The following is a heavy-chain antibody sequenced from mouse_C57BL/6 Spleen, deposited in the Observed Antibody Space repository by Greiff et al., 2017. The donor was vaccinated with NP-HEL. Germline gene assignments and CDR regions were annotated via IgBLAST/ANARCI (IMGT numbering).Heavy chain of an antibody. D-gene: IGHD1-1*01. V-gene: IGHV1-52*01. J-gene: IGHJ3*01. CDR3: ARESITTVVDAWFAY. CDR2: IDPSDSET. CDR1: GYTFTSYW. Sequence: QVQLKQPGAELVRPGSSVKLSCKASGYTFTSYWMHWVKQRPIQGLEWIGNIDPSDSETHYNQKFKDKATLTVDKSSSTAYMQLSSLTSEDSAVYYCARESITTVVDAWFAYWGQGTLVTVSA.